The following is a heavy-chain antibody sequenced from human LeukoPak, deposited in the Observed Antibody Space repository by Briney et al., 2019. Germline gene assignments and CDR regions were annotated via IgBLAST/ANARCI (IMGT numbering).Heavy chain of an antibody. V-gene: IGHV3-23*01. D-gene: IGHD3-3*01. Sequence: QTGGSLRLSCAASGFSFSDYAMSWVRQAPGKGLEWVSGISGSGGSTYYADSVKGRFTISRDNSKNTLYLQMNSLRAEDTAVYYCAKTSNPISYDFWSGYYGDAFDIWGQGTMVTVSS. CDR1: GFSFSDYA. CDR2: ISGSGGST. CDR3: AKTSNPISYDFWSGYYGDAFDI. J-gene: IGHJ3*02.